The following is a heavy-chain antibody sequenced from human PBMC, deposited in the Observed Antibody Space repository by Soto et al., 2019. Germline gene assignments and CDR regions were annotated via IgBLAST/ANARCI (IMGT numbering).Heavy chain of an antibody. J-gene: IGHJ5*02. V-gene: IGHV3-23*01. CDR1: GFAFGRYA. Sequence: EVQLLESGGGLVKPGGSLRLSCAASGFAFGRYALSWVRQAPGKGLEWGSAMGGRVDSKSYADSVKGRFTISRDDPKNTLFLEMNSLRPEDTAIYFCARDQISGWYDNWGQGTLVTVSS. D-gene: IGHD6-19*01. CDR2: MGGRVDSK. CDR3: ARDQISGWYDN.